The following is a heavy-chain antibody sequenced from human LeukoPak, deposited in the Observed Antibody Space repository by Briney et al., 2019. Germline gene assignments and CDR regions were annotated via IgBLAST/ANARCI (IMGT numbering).Heavy chain of an antibody. CDR3: ARVEATMDAFDI. CDR2: IIPIFGTA. Sequence: ASVKVSCKASGGTFSSYAISWVRQAPGQGLEWMGGIIPIFGTANYAQKFQGGVTITTDESTSTAYMELSSLRSEDTAVYYCARVEATMDAFDIWGQGTMVTVSS. J-gene: IGHJ3*02. CDR1: GGTFSSYA. D-gene: IGHD5-24*01. V-gene: IGHV1-69*05.